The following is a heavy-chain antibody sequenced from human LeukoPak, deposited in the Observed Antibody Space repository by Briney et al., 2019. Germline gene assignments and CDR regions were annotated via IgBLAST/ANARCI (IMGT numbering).Heavy chain of an antibody. CDR3: ARVKKYDFWSGYYHDAFDI. CDR2: ISAYNGNT. CDR1: GYTFTSYG. D-gene: IGHD3-3*01. V-gene: IGHV1-18*01. Sequence: ASVKVSCKASGYTFTSYGISWVRQAPGQGLEWMGWISAYNGNTNYAQKLQGRVTMTTDTSTSTAYMELRSLRSDDTAVYYCARVKKYDFWSGYYHDAFDIWGQGTMVTVSS. J-gene: IGHJ3*02.